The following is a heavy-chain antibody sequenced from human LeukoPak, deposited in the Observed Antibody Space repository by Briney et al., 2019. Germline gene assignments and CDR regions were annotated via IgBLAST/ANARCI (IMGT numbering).Heavy chain of an antibody. D-gene: IGHD6-19*01. J-gene: IGHJ4*02. CDR2: IYSTGTT. CDR1: GGSINSYY. Sequence: PSETLSLTCSVSGGSINSYYWNWIRQPAGKGLEWIGRIYSTGTTNYNPSLTSRVTMSVDTSTNQLYLKLTSVSAADTAVYYCARVSSTSGWCALGYWGQGTLVTVSS. V-gene: IGHV4-4*07. CDR3: ARVSSTSGWCALGY.